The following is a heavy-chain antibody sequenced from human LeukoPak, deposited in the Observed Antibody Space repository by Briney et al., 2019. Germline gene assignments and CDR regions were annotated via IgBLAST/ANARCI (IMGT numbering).Heavy chain of an antibody. V-gene: IGHV3-74*01. J-gene: IGHJ4*02. Sequence: GGSLRLSCAASGFTFSSYWMHWVRQAPGKGLVWVSRINSDGSSTGYADSVKGRFTISRDNAKNSLYLQMNSLRAEDTAVYYCARGCGGDCYSGHDYWGQGTLVTVSS. CDR3: ARGCGGDCYSGHDY. CDR1: GFTFSSYW. CDR2: INSDGSST. D-gene: IGHD2-21*02.